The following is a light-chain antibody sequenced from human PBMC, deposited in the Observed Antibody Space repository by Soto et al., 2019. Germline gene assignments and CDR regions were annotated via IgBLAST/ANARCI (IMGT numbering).Light chain of an antibody. CDR2: DAS. Sequence: EIVLTQSPATLSLSPGERATLSCRASQSVSSYLAWYQQKPGQAPRLLISDASNRATGIPARFSGSGSGTDFTLTISSLAAEDCAVYYCQQRSNWPWTFGQGTKVEIK. CDR1: QSVSSY. J-gene: IGKJ1*01. CDR3: QQRSNWPWT. V-gene: IGKV3-11*01.